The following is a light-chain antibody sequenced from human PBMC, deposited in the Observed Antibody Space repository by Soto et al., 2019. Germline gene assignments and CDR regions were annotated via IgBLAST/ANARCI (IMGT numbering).Light chain of an antibody. V-gene: IGKV1-5*01. Sequence: DVQMTQSPSTLSASVGDRVTITCRASQSISSWLAWYQQKPGKAPKLLIYDASSLESGVPSRFSGSGSETEFSLTIRALQPEDFATYYCQQLSRYPLTFGGGSKVAIK. J-gene: IGKJ4*01. CDR1: QSISSW. CDR3: QQLSRYPLT. CDR2: DAS.